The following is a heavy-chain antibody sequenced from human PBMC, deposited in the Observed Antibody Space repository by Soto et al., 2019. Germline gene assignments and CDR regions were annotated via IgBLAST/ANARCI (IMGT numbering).Heavy chain of an antibody. V-gene: IGHV4-31*03. D-gene: IGHD3-3*01. Sequence: SETLSLTCTVSGDSISGAAHYWSWIRQLPGKGLEWIGYIYYNGNPYYNPSLQSRVTMSLDTSKNHFSLKLSSVTAADTAVYYCARETGYYGGYNWFDPWGQGTLVTVSS. CDR1: GDSISGAAHY. CDR3: ARETGYYGGYNWFDP. J-gene: IGHJ5*02. CDR2: IYYNGNP.